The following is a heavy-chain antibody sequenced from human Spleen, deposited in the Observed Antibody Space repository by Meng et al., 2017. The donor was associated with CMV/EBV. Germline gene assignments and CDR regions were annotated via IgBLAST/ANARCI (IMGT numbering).Heavy chain of an antibody. CDR1: GYTFTDYY. CDR2: INPHSGAT. Sequence: ASVKVSCKASGYTFTDYYLHWVRQAPGQGLEWMGWINPHSGATKYEEKFQGRVTMTRDTSISTAYMELSRLRSDDTAVYFCAREYVTVEPIAHWYFDLWGRGTLVTVSS. V-gene: IGHV1-2*02. CDR3: AREYVTVEPIAHWYFDL. J-gene: IGHJ2*01. D-gene: IGHD2-2*01.